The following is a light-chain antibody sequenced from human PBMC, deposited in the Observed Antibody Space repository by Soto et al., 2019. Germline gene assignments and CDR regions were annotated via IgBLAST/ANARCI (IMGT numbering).Light chain of an antibody. J-gene: IGKJ1*01. CDR3: QQYGRSPRT. Sequence: EIVLTQSPGTLSLSPGERATLSCRASQSVSSSYLAWYQQKPGQAPRLLIYGASRRAAGIPDRFSGSGSGTDFPLTISRLEPEDFAVYYCQQYGRSPRTFGQGTKVEIK. CDR2: GAS. V-gene: IGKV3-20*01. CDR1: QSVSSSY.